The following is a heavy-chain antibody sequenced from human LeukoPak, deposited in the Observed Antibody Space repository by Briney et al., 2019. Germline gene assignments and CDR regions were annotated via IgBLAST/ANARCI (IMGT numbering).Heavy chain of an antibody. CDR2: ISYDGSNK. V-gene: IGHV3-30-3*01. Sequence: PGGSLRLSFAASGFTFSSYAMHWVRQAPGKGLEWVAVISYDGSNKYYADSVKGRFTISRDNSKNTLYLQMNSLRAEDPAVYYCARDPDSSGYYYAGGYAFDIWGQGTMVTVSS. J-gene: IGHJ3*02. CDR1: GFTFSSYA. CDR3: ARDPDSSGYYYAGGYAFDI. D-gene: IGHD3-22*01.